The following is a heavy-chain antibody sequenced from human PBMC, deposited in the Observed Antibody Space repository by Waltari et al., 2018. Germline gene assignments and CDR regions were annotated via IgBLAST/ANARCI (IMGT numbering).Heavy chain of an antibody. J-gene: IGHJ2*01. D-gene: IGHD2-15*01. CDR2: IYTSGST. Sequence: QVQLQESGPGLVKPSETLSLTCTVSGGSISSYYWRWIRQPAGKGLEWIGRIYTSGSTNYNPSLKSRVTISVDKSKNQFSLKLSSVTAADTAVYYCARGGGNPDWYFDLWGRGTLVTVSS. V-gene: IGHV4-4*07. CDR3: ARGGGNPDWYFDL. CDR1: GGSISSYY.